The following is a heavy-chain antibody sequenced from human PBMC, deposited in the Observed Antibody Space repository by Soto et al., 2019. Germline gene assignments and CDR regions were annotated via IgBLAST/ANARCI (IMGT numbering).Heavy chain of an antibody. V-gene: IGHV1-46*01. Sequence: GASVKVSCKASGYTFTSYYMHWVRQAPGQGLEWMGIINPSGGSTGYAQKFQGRVTMTRDTSTSTVYMELSSLRSEDTAVYYCARVVATIGCADYWGQGTRVNVSS. J-gene: IGHJ4*02. CDR3: ARVVATIGCADY. CDR2: INPSGGST. D-gene: IGHD5-12*01. CDR1: GYTFTSYY.